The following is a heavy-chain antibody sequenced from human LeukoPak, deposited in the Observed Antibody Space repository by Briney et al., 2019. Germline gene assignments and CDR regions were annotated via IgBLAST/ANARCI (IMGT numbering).Heavy chain of an antibody. D-gene: IGHD2-15*01. J-gene: IGHJ5*02. CDR3: ARVDGCTGGSCYSGSEENWFDP. Sequence: GGSLRLSCAASGFTFDDYSMSWVRQAPGKGLEWVSGINWNGGSTGYADSVKGRFTISRDNAKNSLYLQMNSLRAEDTALYYCARVDGCTGGSCYSGSEENWFDPWGQGTLVTVSS. V-gene: IGHV3-20*04. CDR1: GFTFDDYS. CDR2: INWNGGST.